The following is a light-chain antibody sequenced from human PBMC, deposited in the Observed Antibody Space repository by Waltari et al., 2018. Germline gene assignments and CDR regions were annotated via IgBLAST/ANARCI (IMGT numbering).Light chain of an antibody. CDR2: SVT. Sequence: QSALTQPASVSGSPGQSIPISCTGNSNDVGAYNYVAWSQQHPGKAPKIMIHSVTNRPSGVPNRFSGSKSGNTASLTISGLQAEDEADYYFSSYATTSALLFGTGTKVTVL. CDR1: SNDVGAYNY. V-gene: IGLV2-14*03. CDR3: SSYATTSALL. J-gene: IGLJ1*01.